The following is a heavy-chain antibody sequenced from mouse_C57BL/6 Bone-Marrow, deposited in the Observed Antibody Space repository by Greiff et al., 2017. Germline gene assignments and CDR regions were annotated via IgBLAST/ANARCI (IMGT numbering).Heavy chain of an antibody. CDR1: GYTFTSYW. D-gene: IGHD2-4*01. V-gene: IGHV1-50*01. J-gene: IGHJ2*01. CDR2: IDPSDSYT. CDR3: ARWSTSYYDYDYFDY. Sequence: VQLQQPGAELVKPGASVTLSCKASGYTFTSYWMQWVKQRPGQGLEWIGEIDPSDSYTNYNQKFKGKATLTVDTASSTAYMPLSSLTSEDSAVYYCARWSTSYYDYDYFDYWGQGTTLTVSS.